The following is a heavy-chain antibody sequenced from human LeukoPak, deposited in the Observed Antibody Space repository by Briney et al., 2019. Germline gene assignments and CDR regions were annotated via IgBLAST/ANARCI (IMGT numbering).Heavy chain of an antibody. CDR1: GGSISSGGYY. J-gene: IGHJ3*02. Sequence: SQTLSLTCTVSGGSISSGGYYWSWIRQHPGKGLEWIGYIYYSGSTYYNPSLKSRVTISVDTSKNQFSLRLISVTAADTAVYYCARGYSFEAFDIWGQGTMVTVSS. CDR2: IYYSGST. V-gene: IGHV4-31*03. CDR3: ARGYSFEAFDI. D-gene: IGHD2-21*01.